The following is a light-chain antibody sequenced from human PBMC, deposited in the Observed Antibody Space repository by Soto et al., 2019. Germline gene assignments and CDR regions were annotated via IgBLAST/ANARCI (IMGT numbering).Light chain of an antibody. J-gene: IGKJ2*01. CDR1: ESLSGF. CDR2: GVS. CDR3: QSYNDWPFA. V-gene: IGKV3-15*01. Sequence: DIVLTQSPATLSVSPGDRVTLSCRASESLSGFLAWYQQKPGQAPRLLMYGVSTRATGIPARFSGGGSATDFTLTISSLQSEDSAFYFCQSYNDWPFASGLGTRLEI.